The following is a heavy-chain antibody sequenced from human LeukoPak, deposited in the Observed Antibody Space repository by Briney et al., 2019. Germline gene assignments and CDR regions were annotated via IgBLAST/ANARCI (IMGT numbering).Heavy chain of an antibody. CDR1: GGSISSDC. CDR3: ARIDTSWFTFDD. CDR2: ISYSGST. J-gene: IGHJ4*02. Sequence: SETLSLTCTVSGGSISSDCWSWIRQPPGKGLEWIGYISYSGSTNYNPSLKSRVTISVDTPKSQFSLKLSSVTAADTALYYCARIDTSWFTFDDWGQGTLVTVSS. V-gene: IGHV4-59*01. D-gene: IGHD2-2*01.